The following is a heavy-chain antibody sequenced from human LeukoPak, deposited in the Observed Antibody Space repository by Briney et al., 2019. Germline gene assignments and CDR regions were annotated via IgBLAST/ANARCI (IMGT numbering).Heavy chain of an antibody. CDR1: GGSISSYY. D-gene: IGHD5-18*01. CDR3: ARHGYSYGWGYFDY. Sequence: SETLSLTCTVSGGSISSYYWSWIRQPPGKGLEWIGYIYYSGSTNYNPSLKSRVTISVDTSKNQFSLKLSSVTAADTAVYYCARHGYSYGWGYFDYWGQGTLVTVSS. V-gene: IGHV4-59*08. J-gene: IGHJ4*02. CDR2: IYYSGST.